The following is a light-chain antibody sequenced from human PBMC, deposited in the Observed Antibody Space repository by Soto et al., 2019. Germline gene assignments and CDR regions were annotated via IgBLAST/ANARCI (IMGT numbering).Light chain of an antibody. J-gene: IGLJ1*01. CDR1: NRDVGGYNY. Sequence: SALAQTSSVSGSPGQSITISCTGTNRDVGGYNYVSWYQQHPGKAPKLMIYDVSNRPSGVSNRFSGSKSGNTASLTISGLQAEDEADYYCSSYTSSSTLDVFGTGTKVTVL. V-gene: IGLV2-14*01. CDR3: SSYTSSSTLDV. CDR2: DVS.